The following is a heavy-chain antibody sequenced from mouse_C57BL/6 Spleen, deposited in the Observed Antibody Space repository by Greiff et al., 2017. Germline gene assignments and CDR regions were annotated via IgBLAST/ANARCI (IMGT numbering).Heavy chain of an antibody. CDR1: GFTFSDYG. CDR3: ARGLRPYCAMGY. D-gene: IGHD1-2*01. V-gene: IGHV5-17*01. CDR2: ISSGSSTI. Sequence: EVNVVESGGGLVKPGGSLKLSCAASGFTFSDYGMHWVRQAPEQGLEWVAYISSGSSTIYYADTVKGRFTISRDNAKKTLFLQMTSLGSEDTAMYYCARGLRPYCAMGYWGQGASVTVSS. J-gene: IGHJ4*01.